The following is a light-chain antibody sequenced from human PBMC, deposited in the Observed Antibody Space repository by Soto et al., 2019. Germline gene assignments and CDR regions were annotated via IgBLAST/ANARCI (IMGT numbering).Light chain of an antibody. CDR2: GAS. J-gene: IGKJ5*01. V-gene: IGKV3-15*01. Sequence: EIVMTQSPATLSVSPGDRATLSCRAGQSVSSNLAWYQQKPGQAPRLLIYGASTRATGIPARFSGSGSGTGFTLTISSLQSKHFAVYYCQRYNAWPITFGQGARLDIK. CDR3: QRYNAWPIT. CDR1: QSVSSN.